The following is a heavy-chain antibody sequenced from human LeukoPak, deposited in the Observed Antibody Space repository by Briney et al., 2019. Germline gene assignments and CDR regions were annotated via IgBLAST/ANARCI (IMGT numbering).Heavy chain of an antibody. Sequence: NPGGSLRLSCAASGFTFSSYSMNWVRQAPGKGLEWVSSISSSSSYIYYADSVKGRFTISRDNAKNSLYLQMNSLRAEDTAVYYCARDNRHTSGPVGYWGQGTLVTVSS. CDR1: GFTFSSYS. D-gene: IGHD6-25*01. CDR2: ISSSSSYI. J-gene: IGHJ4*02. CDR3: ARDNRHTSGPVGY. V-gene: IGHV3-21*01.